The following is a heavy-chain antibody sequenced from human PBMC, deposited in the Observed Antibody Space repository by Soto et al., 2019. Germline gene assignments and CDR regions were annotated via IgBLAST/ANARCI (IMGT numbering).Heavy chain of an antibody. CDR3: ARLYCTTSTCDSWFDP. V-gene: IGHV5-10-1*01. Sequence: GESLKISCKGSGYSFTSYWISWVRQMPGKGLEWMGRIDPSDSYTNYSPSFQGHVTISADKSTSTSYLQWSSLKASDTAMYYCARLYCTTSTCDSWFDPWGQGTLVTVSS. CDR2: IDPSDSYT. CDR1: GYSFTSYW. D-gene: IGHD2-2*01. J-gene: IGHJ5*02.